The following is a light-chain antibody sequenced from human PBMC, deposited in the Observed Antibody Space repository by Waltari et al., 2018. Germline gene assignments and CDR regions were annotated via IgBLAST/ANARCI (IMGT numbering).Light chain of an antibody. J-gene: IGLJ2*01. Sequence: QSALTQPRSVSGSPGQSVTISCTGTSSYVGGYKYDSWYQQHPGKAPNLMLYDVSERPSGVPDRFSGSKSGNTASLTISGLQAEDEADYYCCSYAGSYTLVFGGGTKLTVL. CDR2: DVS. CDR1: SSYVGGYKY. CDR3: CSYAGSYTLV. V-gene: IGLV2-11*01.